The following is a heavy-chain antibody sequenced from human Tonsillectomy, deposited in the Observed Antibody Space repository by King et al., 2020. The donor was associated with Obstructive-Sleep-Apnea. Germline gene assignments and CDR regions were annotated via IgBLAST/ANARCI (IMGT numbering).Heavy chain of an antibody. D-gene: IGHD5-12*01. J-gene: IGHJ6*02. CDR1: GFTFSSYS. Sequence: VQLVESGGGLVHPGGSLRLSCAASGFTFSSYSMNWVRQAPGKGLEWVSYISSSSSTIYYADSVKGRFTISRDNAKNSLYLQMNSLRAEDTAVYYCASDIVATIYYYYGMDVWGQGTTVTVSS. CDR3: ASDIVATIYYYYGMDV. V-gene: IGHV3-48*04. CDR2: ISSSSSTI.